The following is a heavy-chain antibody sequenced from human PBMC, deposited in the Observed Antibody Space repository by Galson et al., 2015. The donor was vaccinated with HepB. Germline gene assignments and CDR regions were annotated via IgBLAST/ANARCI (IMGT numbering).Heavy chain of an antibody. CDR2: ISSSGGST. V-gene: IGHV3-23*01. CDR1: GFTLTGYV. D-gene: IGHD6-6*01. J-gene: IGHJ6*03. Sequence: SLRLSCAASGFTLTGYVMTWVHRAPGKGLEWVSDISSSGGSTYYADSVQGRFIISRDNSKNTLFLQMNSLRAEDTAVYYCAKGVSSSFYYYMDVWGKGTTVTVSS. CDR3: AKGVSSSFYYYMDV.